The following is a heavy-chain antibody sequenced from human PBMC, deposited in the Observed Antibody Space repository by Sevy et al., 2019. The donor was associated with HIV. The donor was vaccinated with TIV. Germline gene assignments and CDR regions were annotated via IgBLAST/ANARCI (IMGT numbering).Heavy chain of an antibody. D-gene: IGHD4-17*01. CDR2: IYYSGST. V-gene: IGHV4-59*01. CDR3: ARDLRSMGWFDP. CDR1: GGSISSYY. Sequence: SNTLSLTCTVSGGSISSYYWSWIRQPPGKGLEWIGYIYYSGSTNYNPSLKSRVTISVDTSKNQFSLKLSSVTAADTAVYYCARDLRSMGWFDPWGQGTLVTVSS. J-gene: IGHJ5*02.